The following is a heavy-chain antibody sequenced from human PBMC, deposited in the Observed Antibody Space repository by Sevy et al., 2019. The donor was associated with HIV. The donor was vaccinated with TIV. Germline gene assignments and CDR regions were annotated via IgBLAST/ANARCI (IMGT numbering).Heavy chain of an antibody. V-gene: IGHV3-53*01. CDR2: IYSGGST. CDR3: ARDSPEGRKQWLFYFDY. Sequence: GGSLRLSCAASGFTVSSNYMSWVRQAPGKGLEWVSVIYSGGSTYYADSVKGRFTISRDNSKNTLYLQMNSLRAEDTAVYYCARDSPEGRKQWLFYFDYWGQGTLVTVSS. J-gene: IGHJ4*02. CDR1: GFTVSSNY. D-gene: IGHD6-19*01.